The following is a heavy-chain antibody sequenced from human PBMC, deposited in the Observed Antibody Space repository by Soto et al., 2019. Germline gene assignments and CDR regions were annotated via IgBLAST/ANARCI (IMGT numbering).Heavy chain of an antibody. CDR2: INAGNGNT. J-gene: IGHJ4*02. CDR1: GYTFTSYA. CDR3: AGVPWGDYVVFDY. V-gene: IGHV1-3*01. D-gene: IGHD4-17*01. Sequence: QVQLVQSGAEVKKPGASVKVSCKASGYTFTSYAMHWVRQAPGQRLEWMGWINAGNGNTKYSQKFQGRVTITRDTSASTAYMELSSLRSEDTAVYYCAGVPWGDYVVFDYWGQGTLVTVSS.